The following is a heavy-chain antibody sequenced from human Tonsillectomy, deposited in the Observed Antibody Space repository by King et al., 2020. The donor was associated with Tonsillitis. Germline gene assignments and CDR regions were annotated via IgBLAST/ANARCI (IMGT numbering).Heavy chain of an antibody. V-gene: IGHV5-51*03. CDR3: ARLRLVPYYFDY. CDR2: IYPDDSDT. CDR1: GYNFTSYW. D-gene: IGHD6-13*01. Sequence: VQLVESGAEVRKPGESLKISCTGSGYNFTSYWIGWVRQRPGKGLEWMGIIYPDDSDTRYSPPFQGQVTISADKSISTAYLQWSSLKASDTAMYYCARLRLVPYYFDYWGQGTLVTVSS. J-gene: IGHJ4*02.